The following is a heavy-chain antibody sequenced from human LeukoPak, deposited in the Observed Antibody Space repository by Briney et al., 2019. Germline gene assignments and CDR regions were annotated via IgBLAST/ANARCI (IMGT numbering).Heavy chain of an antibody. V-gene: IGHV4-38-2*01. J-gene: IGHJ6*03. CDR2: IYHSGST. Sequence: SETLSLTCAVSGYSISSGYYWGWIRQPPGKGLEWIGSIYHSGSTYYTPSLKSRVTISVDTSKNQFSLKLSSVTAADTAVYYCARHTSPNWGSPYYYYMDVWGKGTTVTVSS. CDR1: GYSISSGYY. D-gene: IGHD7-27*01. CDR3: ARHTSPNWGSPYYYYMDV.